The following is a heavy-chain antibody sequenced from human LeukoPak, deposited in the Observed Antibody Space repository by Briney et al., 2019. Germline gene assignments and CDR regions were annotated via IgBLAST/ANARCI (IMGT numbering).Heavy chain of an antibody. V-gene: IGHV3-30*03. D-gene: IGHD3-3*01. CDR1: GFTFSSYG. J-gene: IGHJ4*02. CDR3: ARDPAKFWSGHDY. CDR2: ISYDGSNK. Sequence: GGSLRLSCAASGFTFSSYGMHWVRQAPGKGLEWVAVISYDGSNKYYADSVEGRFTISRDNSKNTLYVQMNSLRAEDTAVYYCARDPAKFWSGHDYWGQGTLVTVSS.